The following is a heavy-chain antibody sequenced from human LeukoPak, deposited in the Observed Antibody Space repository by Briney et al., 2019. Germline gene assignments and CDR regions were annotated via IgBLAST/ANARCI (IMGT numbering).Heavy chain of an antibody. Sequence: SETLSLTCTVSGGSISSSSYYWGWLRQPPGKGLEWIGSIYYSGSTYYNPSLKSRVTISVDTSKNQFSLKLSSVTAADTAVYYCARLYYDFWSGYSYYYYYYMDVWGKGTTVTVSS. V-gene: IGHV4-39*01. CDR2: IYYSGST. CDR1: GGSISSSSYY. CDR3: ARLYYDFWSGYSYYYYYYMDV. J-gene: IGHJ6*03. D-gene: IGHD3-3*01.